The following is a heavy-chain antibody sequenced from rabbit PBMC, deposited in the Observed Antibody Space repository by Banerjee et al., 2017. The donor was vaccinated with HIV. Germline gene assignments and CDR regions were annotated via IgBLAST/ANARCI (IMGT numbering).Heavy chain of an antibody. D-gene: IGHD4-1*01. CDR2: IAAGSSSIT. V-gene: IGHV1S45*01. CDR3: ARDLAGVIGWNFNL. J-gene: IGHJ4*01. CDR1: GFDFSSYG. Sequence: QEQLVESGGGLVQPGGSLKLSCKASGFDFSSYGVSWVRQAPGEGLEWIACIAAGSSSITYYASWAKGRFTISKTSSTTVTLQMTSLTAADTATYFCARDLAGVIGWNFNLWGQGTLVTVS.